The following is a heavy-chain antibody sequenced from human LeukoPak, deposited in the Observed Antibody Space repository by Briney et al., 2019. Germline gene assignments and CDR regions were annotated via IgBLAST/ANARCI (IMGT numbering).Heavy chain of an antibody. CDR3: AKDLRPSGNYGYFDY. D-gene: IGHD3-16*01. J-gene: IGHJ4*02. Sequence: TGGSLRLSCTVSGFTVNNCGMSWVRQAPGKGLEWVSSVSLTGDNTYYADSVRGRFTISRDNSKNTLYLQMSSLRVEDTAMYYCAKDLRPSGNYGYFDYWGQGTLVTVSS. CDR2: VSLTGDNT. V-gene: IGHV3-23*01. CDR1: GFTVNNCG.